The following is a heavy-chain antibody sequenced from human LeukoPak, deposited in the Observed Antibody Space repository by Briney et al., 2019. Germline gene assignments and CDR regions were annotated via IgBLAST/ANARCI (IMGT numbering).Heavy chain of an antibody. CDR2: IYHSGST. V-gene: IGHV4-30-2*01. CDR3: ARAIAAAGPSFDY. CDR1: GGSISSGGYS. D-gene: IGHD6-13*01. J-gene: IGHJ4*02. Sequence: SETLSLTCAVSGGSISSGGYSWSWIRQPPGKGLEWIGYIYHSGSTYYNPSLKSRVTISVDRSKNQFSLKLSSVTAADTAVYYCARAIAAAGPSFDYWGQGTLVTVSS.